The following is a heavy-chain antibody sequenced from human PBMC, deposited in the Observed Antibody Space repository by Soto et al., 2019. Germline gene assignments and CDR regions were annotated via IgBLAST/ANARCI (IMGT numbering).Heavy chain of an antibody. CDR3: TRVPSPLPDNFFDP. J-gene: IGHJ5*02. CDR2: IYTDGTT. CDR1: GFAVSANY. Sequence: PGGSLRLSCAASGFAVSANYVSWVRQAPGKGLEWVSLIYTDGTTYYADSVKGRFTFSRDNSKNSLYLQMNSLRAEDTAVYYCTRVPSPLPDNFFDPWGPGTLVTVSS. D-gene: IGHD6-6*01. V-gene: IGHV3-53*01.